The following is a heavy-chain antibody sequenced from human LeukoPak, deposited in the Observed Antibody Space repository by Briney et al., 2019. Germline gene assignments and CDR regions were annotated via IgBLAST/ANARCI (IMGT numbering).Heavy chain of an antibody. CDR1: GFTFDDYA. Sequence: PGGSLRLSCAASGFTFDDYAMHWVRQAPGKGLEWVSGISWNSGSIGYADSVKGRFTISRDNAKNSLYLQMNSLRAEDTAVYYCARDYTKDYWGQGTLVTVSS. J-gene: IGHJ4*02. CDR2: ISWNSGSI. D-gene: IGHD2-2*02. CDR3: ARDYTKDY. V-gene: IGHV3-9*01.